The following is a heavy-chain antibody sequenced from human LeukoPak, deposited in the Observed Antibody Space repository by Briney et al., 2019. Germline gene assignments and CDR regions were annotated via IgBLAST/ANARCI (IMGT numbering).Heavy chain of an antibody. CDR3: ARRTYTSGWPFDS. J-gene: IGHJ4*02. CDR2: INHSGST. D-gene: IGHD6-19*01. CDR1: GGSFNDYY. V-gene: IGHV4-34*01. Sequence: PSETLSLTCAVYGGSFNDYYWSWIRQSPGKGLEWIGEINHSGSTNYNPSLKSRLTISVDTSKNQFSLKLKSVTAADTAVYYCARRTYTSGWPFDSWGRGTLVTVST.